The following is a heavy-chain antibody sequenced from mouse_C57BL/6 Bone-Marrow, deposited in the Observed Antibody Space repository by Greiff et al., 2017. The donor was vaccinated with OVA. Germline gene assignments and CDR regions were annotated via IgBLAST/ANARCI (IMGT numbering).Heavy chain of an antibody. Sequence: EVQLVESGPVLVKPGASVKMSCKASGYTFTDYYMNWVKQSHGKSLEWIGVINPYNGGTSYNQKFKGKATLTVDKSSSTAYMELNSLTSEDSAVYYCARWDDSNWYFDVWGTGTTVTDSS. CDR3: ARWDDSNWYFDV. CDR2: INPYNGGT. J-gene: IGHJ1*03. CDR1: GYTFTDYY. D-gene: IGHD2-4*01. V-gene: IGHV1-19*01.